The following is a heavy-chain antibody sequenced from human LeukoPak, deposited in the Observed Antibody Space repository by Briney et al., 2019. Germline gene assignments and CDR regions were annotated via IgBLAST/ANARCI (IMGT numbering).Heavy chain of an antibody. CDR1: GYTFTSYY. CDR2: INPSGGST. CDR3: ARGGGFGIDFWSGYYRAYDY. D-gene: IGHD3-3*01. Sequence: ASVKVSCKASGYTFTSYYMHWVRQAPGQGLEWMGIINPSGGSTSYAQKFQGRVTMTRDTSTSTVYMELSSLRSEDAAVYYCARGGGFGIDFWSGYYRAYDYWGQGTLVTVSS. J-gene: IGHJ4*02. V-gene: IGHV1-46*01.